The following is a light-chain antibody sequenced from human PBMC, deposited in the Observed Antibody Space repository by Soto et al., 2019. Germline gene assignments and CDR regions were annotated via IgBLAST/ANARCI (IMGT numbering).Light chain of an antibody. CDR3: QQYNTWHTKTA. J-gene: IGKJ1*01. Sequence: VAADSVASLSVFTGETATLSCRASQSVSSDLAWYQQRPGQAPRLLIYGASTRATGIPARFRGSGSGTEFRLTISSLQSEDFATYYCQQYNTWHTKTAFGRGTKVDIK. CDR2: GAS. V-gene: IGKV3-15*01. CDR1: QSVSSD.